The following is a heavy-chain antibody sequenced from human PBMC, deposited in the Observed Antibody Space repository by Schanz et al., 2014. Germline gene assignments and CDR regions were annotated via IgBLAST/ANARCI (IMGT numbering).Heavy chain of an antibody. V-gene: IGHV3-30*04. Sequence: GQLLESGGGLVQPGGSLRLSCAASGFTFRGHAMHWVRQAPGKGLEKVAAISTDGTNTYYAASVRGRFTISRDNSKNTVYLQMDSLRSEDTAVYYSTRDRGALVTHNDALNLWGQGTMVSVSS. D-gene: IGHD2-8*02. CDR1: GFTFRGHA. CDR3: TRDRGALVTHNDALNL. CDR2: ISTDGTNT. J-gene: IGHJ3*01.